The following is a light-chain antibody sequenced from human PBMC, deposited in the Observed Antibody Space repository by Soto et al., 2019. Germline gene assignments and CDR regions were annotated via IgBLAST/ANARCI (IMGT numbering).Light chain of an antibody. CDR3: QQYNNWPRT. V-gene: IGKV3-15*01. CDR1: QSVSSN. Sequence: EIVMTQSPATLSVSPGERATVSCRASQSVSSNLAWYQQKPGQAHRLLIYGASTRATGIPARFSGSGSRTEFTLTSGSLQSEDFAVYYCQQYNNWPRTVGQGTKLEIK. J-gene: IGKJ2*01. CDR2: GAS.